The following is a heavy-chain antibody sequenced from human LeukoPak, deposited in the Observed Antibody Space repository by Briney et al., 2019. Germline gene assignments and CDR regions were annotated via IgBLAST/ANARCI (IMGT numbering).Heavy chain of an antibody. CDR2: IKQDGSEK. J-gene: IGHJ6*04. Sequence: GGSLRLSCAASGFTFNDYWMTWVGQAPGKGLEWVAHIKQDGSEKYYVDSLKGRFTISRDNAKNSLFLQMNSLRAEDTAVYYCVRDCSSASLSSGCYYAMDVWGKGTTVTVSS. CDR1: GFTFNDYW. CDR3: VRDCSSASLSSGCYYAMDV. V-gene: IGHV3-7*03. D-gene: IGHD2-2*01.